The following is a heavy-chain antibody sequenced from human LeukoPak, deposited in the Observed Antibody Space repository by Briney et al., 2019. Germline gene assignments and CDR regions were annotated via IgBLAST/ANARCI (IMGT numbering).Heavy chain of an antibody. D-gene: IGHD3-3*01. CDR2: IYPRGGET. CDR1: GYTFTDYY. Sequence: ASVKVSCKTSGYTFTDYYIHWVRQAPGQALEWMGVIYPRGGETNRTQRLLGRITITRDTSTITVYMDMTSLTSEDTALYYCVREFVGGTFDYWGQGTLVTVS. CDR3: VREFVGGTFDY. V-gene: IGHV1-46*04. J-gene: IGHJ4*02.